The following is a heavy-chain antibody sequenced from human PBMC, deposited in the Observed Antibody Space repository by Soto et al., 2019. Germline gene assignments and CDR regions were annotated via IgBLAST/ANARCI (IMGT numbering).Heavy chain of an antibody. CDR1: GFSLSNAGLG. D-gene: IGHD6-13*01. Sequence: QVTVKESGPVLVKPTETLTLTCTVSGFSLSNAGLGVSWIRQPPGKALEWLAHIFSNDEKSYSTSLKSRLTIPKETSKSQVVLTMTNMDPVDTATYYCASAYSTSWYWFDPWGQGTLVTVSS. J-gene: IGHJ5*02. CDR2: IFSNDEK. V-gene: IGHV2-26*01. CDR3: ASAYSTSWYWFDP.